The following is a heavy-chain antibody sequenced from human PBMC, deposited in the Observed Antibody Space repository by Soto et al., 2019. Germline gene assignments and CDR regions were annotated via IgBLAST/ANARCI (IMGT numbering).Heavy chain of an antibody. V-gene: IGHV4-34*01. CDR1: GGSFSGYY. J-gene: IGHJ6*02. Sequence: PSETLSLTCAVYGGSFSGYYWSWIRQPPGKGLEWIGEINHSGSTNYNPSLKSRVTISVGTSKNQFSLKLSSVTAADTAVYYCARRRAAAGSLDYYYGMDVWGQGTTVTVSS. CDR3: ARRRAAAGSLDYYYGMDV. CDR2: INHSGST. D-gene: IGHD6-13*01.